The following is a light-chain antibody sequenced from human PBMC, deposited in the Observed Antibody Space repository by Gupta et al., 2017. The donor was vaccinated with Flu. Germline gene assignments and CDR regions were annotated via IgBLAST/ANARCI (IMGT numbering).Light chain of an antibody. Sequence: DIQMTQSPSSLSASVGDRVTITCQASQDISNYLNWYQQKPGKAPKLLIYDASNLETGVPSRCSGSGSETDFTFTISNLQPEDIATYYCQQYDNLPLAFGPGTRVDIK. J-gene: IGKJ3*01. CDR3: QQYDNLPLA. V-gene: IGKV1-33*01. CDR1: QDISNY. CDR2: DAS.